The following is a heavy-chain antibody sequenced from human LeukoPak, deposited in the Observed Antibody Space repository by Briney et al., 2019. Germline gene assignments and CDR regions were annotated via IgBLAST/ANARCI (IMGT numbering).Heavy chain of an antibody. CDR1: GYSFTSYS. CDR2: INPGDSDT. Sequence: GESPKLSCKGSGYSFTSYSIGWVRQMPGKGLEWLGIINPGDSDTRYSPSFQGQVTISADKSISTANLQWSSLKASDTAMYYCARRIGSGWYDYWGQGTLVTVSS. CDR3: ARRIGSGWYDY. J-gene: IGHJ4*02. D-gene: IGHD6-19*01. V-gene: IGHV5-51*01.